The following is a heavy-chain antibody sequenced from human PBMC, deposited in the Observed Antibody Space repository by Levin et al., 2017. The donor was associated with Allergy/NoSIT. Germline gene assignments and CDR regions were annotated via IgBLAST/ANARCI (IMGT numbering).Heavy chain of an antibody. D-gene: IGHD6-13*01. CDR2: ISYDGSNK. CDR1: GFTFSSYA. V-gene: IGHV3-30*04. Sequence: GGSLRLSCAASGFTFSSYAMHWVRQAPGKGLEWVAVISYDGSNKYYADSVKGRFTISRDNSKNTLYLQMNSLRAEDTAVYYCARDPYSSSWYLASYYGMDVWGQGTTVTVSS. CDR3: ARDPYSSSWYLASYYGMDV. J-gene: IGHJ6*02.